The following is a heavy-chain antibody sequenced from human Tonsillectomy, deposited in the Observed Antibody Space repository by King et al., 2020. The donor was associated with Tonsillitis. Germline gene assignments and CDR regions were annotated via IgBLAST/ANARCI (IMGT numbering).Heavy chain of an antibody. Sequence: VQLVESGGGLVQPGGSLRLSCAASGSAFSSNSMTWVRQAPGKGLEWVSSFFESGNSIYYEDSVRGRFTISRDSSKNTLFLQMNSLRAEDTAVYYCAKVHGTPYWGQGTLVTVSS. CDR3: AKVHGTPY. V-gene: IGHV3-23*04. CDR1: GSAFSSNS. D-gene: IGHD5-24*01. CDR2: FFESGNSI. J-gene: IGHJ4*02.